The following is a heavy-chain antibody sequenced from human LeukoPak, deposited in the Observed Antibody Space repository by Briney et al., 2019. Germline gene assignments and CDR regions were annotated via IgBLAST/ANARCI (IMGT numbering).Heavy chain of an antibody. J-gene: IGHJ4*02. CDR1: GGSISSSSYY. D-gene: IGHD3-9*01. V-gene: IGHV4-39*01. CDR3: ARHGSPGYYDILTGYYSFRGAFDY. CDR2: IYYSGST. Sequence: PSETLSLTCTVSGGSISSSSYYWGWVRQPPGKGLEWVGSIYYSGSTYSNPSLKSRVTISVDTSKNQFSLKLSSVTAADTAVYYCARHGSPGYYDILTGYYSFRGAFDYWGQGTLVTVSS.